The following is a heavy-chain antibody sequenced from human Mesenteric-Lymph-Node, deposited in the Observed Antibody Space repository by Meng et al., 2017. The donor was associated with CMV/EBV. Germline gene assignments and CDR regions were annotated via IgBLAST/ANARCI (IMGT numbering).Heavy chain of an antibody. CDR3: ARISVVGATGFNWFDP. Sequence: GSLRLSCTVSGGSISSYYWSWIRQPPGKGLEWIGYIYYSGSTNYNPSLKSRVTISVDTSKNQFSLRLSSVTAADTAVYYCARISVVGATGFNWFDPWGQGTLVTVSS. CDR1: GGSISSYY. V-gene: IGHV4-59*12. J-gene: IGHJ5*02. D-gene: IGHD1-26*01. CDR2: IYYSGST.